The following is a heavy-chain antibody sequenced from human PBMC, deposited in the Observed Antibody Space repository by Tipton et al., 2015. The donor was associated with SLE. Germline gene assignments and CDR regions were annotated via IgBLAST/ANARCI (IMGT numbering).Heavy chain of an antibody. J-gene: IGHJ4*02. Sequence: LSCAVYGGSFSGYYWSWIRQPPGKGLEWIGEINHSGSTDYNPSLKSRVTISVDTSKNQLSLKLSSVTAADTAVYYCARVRVGATTGVDYWGQGTLVTVSS. CDR1: GGSFSGYY. V-gene: IGHV4-34*01. D-gene: IGHD1-26*01. CDR3: ARVRVGATTGVDY. CDR2: INHSGST.